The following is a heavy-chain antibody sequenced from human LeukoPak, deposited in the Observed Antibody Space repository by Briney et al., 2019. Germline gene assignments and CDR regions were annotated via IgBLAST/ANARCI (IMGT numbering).Heavy chain of an antibody. CDR2: IHQEGRTK. CDR3: ARGDGTSSGLYFHY. J-gene: IGHJ4*02. V-gene: IGHV3-7*01. CDR1: GFTFNTFW. D-gene: IGHD6-6*01. Sequence: GGSLRLSCAASGFTFNTFWMTWLRQAPGKGLEWVANIHQEGRTKYYADSVKGRFTISRDNANNALNLQINSLRAEDTALCYCARGDGTSSGLYFHYWGQGTLVTVSS.